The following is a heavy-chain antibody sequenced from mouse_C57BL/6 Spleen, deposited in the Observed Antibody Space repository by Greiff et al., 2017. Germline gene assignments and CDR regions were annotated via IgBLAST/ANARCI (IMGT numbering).Heavy chain of an antibody. V-gene: IGHV1-53*01. CDR3: ARSYYGSRPYAMDY. CDR2: INPSNGGT. J-gene: IGHJ4*01. D-gene: IGHD1-1*01. Sequence: QVQLQQPGTELVKPGASVKLSCKASGYTFTSYWMHWVKQGPGQGLEWIGNINPSNGGTNYNEKFKSKATLTVDQSSRTAYMQLSSLTSEDSAVYYCARSYYGSRPYAMDYWGQGTSVTVSS. CDR1: GYTFTSYW.